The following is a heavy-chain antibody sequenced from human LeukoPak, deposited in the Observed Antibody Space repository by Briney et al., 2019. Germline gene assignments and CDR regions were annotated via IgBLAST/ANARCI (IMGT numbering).Heavy chain of an antibody. V-gene: IGHV3-23*01. CDR1: GFTFSSYA. CDR2: ISGSGGST. J-gene: IGHJ4*02. Sequence: PGGSLRLSCAASGFTFSSYAMSWVRQAPGKGLEWVSAISGSGGSTYYADSVKGRFAISRDNSKNTLYLQMNSLRAEDTAVYYCASNTRYCSSTSCYSPGDYWGQGTLVTVSS. D-gene: IGHD2-2*01. CDR3: ASNTRYCSSTSCYSPGDY.